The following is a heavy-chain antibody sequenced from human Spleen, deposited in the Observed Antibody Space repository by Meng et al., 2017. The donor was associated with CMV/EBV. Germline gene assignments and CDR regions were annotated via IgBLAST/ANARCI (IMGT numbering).Heavy chain of an antibody. Sequence: GESLKISCKGSGYSFTSQWIGWVRQMPGKGLEWMGIIYPGDSDTRYSPSFQGQVTISADKSISTAYLQWSSLKASDTAMYYCARPLSGGYSGYDTPLGDAFDIWGQGTMVTVSS. J-gene: IGHJ3*02. D-gene: IGHD5-12*01. V-gene: IGHV5-51*01. CDR2: IYPGDSDT. CDR1: GYSFTSQW. CDR3: ARPLSGGYSGYDTPLGDAFDI.